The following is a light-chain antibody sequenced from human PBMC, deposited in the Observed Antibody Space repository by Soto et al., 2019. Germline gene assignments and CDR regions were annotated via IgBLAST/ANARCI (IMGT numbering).Light chain of an antibody. V-gene: IGKV3-20*01. CDR3: QQYGSSPVT. Sequence: EIVLTQSPGTLSLSPGERATLSCRASQSVSSNYVVWYQQRPGQAPRLLIKGASSRVTGIPDRFSGSGSGTDFTLTITRLAPEDFAMYYCQQYGSSPVTFGPGTKVEIK. J-gene: IGKJ3*01. CDR2: GAS. CDR1: QSVSSNY.